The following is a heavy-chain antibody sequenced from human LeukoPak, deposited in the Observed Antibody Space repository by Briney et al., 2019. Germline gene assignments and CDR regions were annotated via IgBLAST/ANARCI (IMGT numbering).Heavy chain of an antibody. CDR1: GDSISSYY. CDR2: IHSSGST. CDR3: EREGGYGGKARGYYYYYMDL. D-gene: IGHD4-23*01. Sequence: SETLSLTCTVSGDSISSYYWNWIRQPAGKGLEWIGRIHSSGSTNHNPSLKSRVPISLDTSKNPLSLKLSSVTGADTAVYSCEREGGYGGKARGYYYYYMDLWGKGTTVTVSS. J-gene: IGHJ6*03. V-gene: IGHV4-4*07.